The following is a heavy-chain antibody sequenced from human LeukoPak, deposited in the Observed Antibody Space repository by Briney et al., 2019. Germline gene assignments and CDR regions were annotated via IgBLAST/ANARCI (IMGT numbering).Heavy chain of an antibody. CDR1: RYTFTTYG. CDR3: ARDLTVFRTATPGY. CDR2: ISAYNGNT. J-gene: IGHJ4*02. V-gene: IGHV1-18*01. D-gene: IGHD5-24*01. Sequence: ASVKVSYKPSRYTFTTYGINRVRQAPGHELEWMGWISAYNGNTNYAQKLQGRVTMTTDTSTSTAYMELRSLRSDDTAVYYCARDLTVFRTATPGYWGQGTLVTVSS.